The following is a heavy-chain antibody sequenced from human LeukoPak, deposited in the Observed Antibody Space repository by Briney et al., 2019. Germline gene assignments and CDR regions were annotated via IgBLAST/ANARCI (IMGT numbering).Heavy chain of an antibody. V-gene: IGHV3-23*01. CDR1: GFTFSSYA. J-gene: IGHJ4*02. D-gene: IGHD2-15*01. CDR2: ISGSGGST. Sequence: GGSLRLSCAASGFTFSSYAMSWVRQAPGKGLEWVSAISGSGGSTYYADSVKGRFTISRDNSKNTLYLQMNSLRAEDTALYYCAKDPGYCSGGSCYYFDYWGQGTLVTVSS. CDR3: AKDPGYCSGGSCYYFDY.